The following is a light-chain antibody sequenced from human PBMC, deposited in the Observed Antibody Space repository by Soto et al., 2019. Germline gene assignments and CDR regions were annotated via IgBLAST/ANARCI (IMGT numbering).Light chain of an antibody. J-gene: IGKJ1*01. CDR3: QQYNTYPGT. V-gene: IGKV1-5*03. Sequence: DIQMTQSPSTLSASVGDRVTINCRASQSISSWLAWYQRKPGKAPKLLIYKASSLEGGVPSRFSGSGSGTEFTLTISSLQPDDFATYYCQQYNTYPGTFGQGTRWIS. CDR1: QSISSW. CDR2: KAS.